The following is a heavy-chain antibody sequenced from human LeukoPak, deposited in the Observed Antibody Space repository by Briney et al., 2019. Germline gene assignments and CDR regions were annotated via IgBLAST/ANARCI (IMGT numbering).Heavy chain of an antibody. V-gene: IGHV4-38-2*02. D-gene: IGHD2-15*01. J-gene: IGHJ4*02. CDR2: IHHSGST. Sequence: PSETLSLTCTVSGYSIISGYYWGWIRQPPGKGLEWIGSIHHSGSTYDNPSLKSRVTMSVDTSTNQFSLKPNSVTAADTAVYYCARRIYCSGFSCHSQYYFDYWGQGTLVTVSS. CDR1: GYSIISGYY. CDR3: ARRIYCSGFSCHSQYYFDY.